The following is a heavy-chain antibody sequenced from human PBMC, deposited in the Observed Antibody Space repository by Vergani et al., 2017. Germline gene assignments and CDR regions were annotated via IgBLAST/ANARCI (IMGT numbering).Heavy chain of an antibody. Sequence: QVQLVQSGAEVKKPGASVKVSCKASGYTFTSYDINWVRQATGQGLEWMGWMNPNSGNTGYAQKFQGRVTMTRNTSISTAYMELSSLRSEDTAVYYCARDRKAVVTLADYYGMDVWGQGTTVTVSS. V-gene: IGHV1-8*01. J-gene: IGHJ6*02. CDR3: ARDRKAVVTLADYYGMDV. CDR2: MNPNSGNT. CDR1: GYTFTSYD. D-gene: IGHD4-23*01.